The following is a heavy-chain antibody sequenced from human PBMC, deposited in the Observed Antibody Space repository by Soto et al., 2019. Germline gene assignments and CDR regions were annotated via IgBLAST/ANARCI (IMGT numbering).Heavy chain of an antibody. CDR2: MSYDGSNK. CDR3: AKAPSIVLRGPHDY. D-gene: IGHD3-22*01. V-gene: IGHV3-30*18. Sequence: QVQLVESGGGVVQPGRSLRLSCAASGFIFSSYAMHWVRQAPGKGLEWVAVMSYDGSNKYYADSVKGRFTISRDNSKNTLYLQMNSLRAEDTAVYYCAKAPSIVLRGPHDYLGQGTLVTFSS. CDR1: GFIFSSYA. J-gene: IGHJ4*02.